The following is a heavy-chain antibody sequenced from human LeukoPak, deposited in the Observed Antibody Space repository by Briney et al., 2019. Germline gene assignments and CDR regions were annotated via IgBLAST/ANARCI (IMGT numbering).Heavy chain of an antibody. CDR2: ISSSSSYI. CDR3: AREEGFGELFTSYYGMDV. D-gene: IGHD3-10*01. Sequence: GGSLRLSCAASGFTFSSYSMNWVRQAPGKGLEWVSSISSSSSYIYYADSVKGRFTISRDNAKNSLYLQMNSLRAKDTAVYYCAREEGFGELFTSYYGMDVWGQGTTVTVSS. V-gene: IGHV3-21*01. J-gene: IGHJ6*02. CDR1: GFTFSSYS.